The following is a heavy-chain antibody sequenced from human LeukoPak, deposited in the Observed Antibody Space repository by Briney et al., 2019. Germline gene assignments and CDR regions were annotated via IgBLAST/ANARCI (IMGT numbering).Heavy chain of an antibody. CDR1: GFTFSSYA. J-gene: IGHJ3*02. CDR3: ARRLHTVVTPNAFDI. CDR2: ISYDGSNK. V-gene: IGHV3-30-3*01. Sequence: GGSLRLSCAASGFTFSSYAMHWVRQAPGKGLEWVAVISYDGSNKYYADSVKGRFTISRDNSKNTLYLQMNSLRAEDTAVYYCARRLHTVVTPNAFDIWGQGTMVTVSS. D-gene: IGHD4-23*01.